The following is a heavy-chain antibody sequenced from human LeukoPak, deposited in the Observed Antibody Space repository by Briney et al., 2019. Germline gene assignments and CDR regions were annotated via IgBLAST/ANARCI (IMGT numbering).Heavy chain of an antibody. CDR1: GGSISNYY. CDR3: ARDQGSYGLDY. J-gene: IGHJ4*02. CDR2: IYYTGST. D-gene: IGHD5-18*01. V-gene: IGHV4-59*01. Sequence: KSSETLSLTCTVSGGSISNYYWSWVRQPPGKGLEWIGYIYYTGSTNYNPSLKSRLTLSVDASKNEFSLKLSSVTAADTAVYYCARDQGSYGLDYWGKGTLVTVSS.